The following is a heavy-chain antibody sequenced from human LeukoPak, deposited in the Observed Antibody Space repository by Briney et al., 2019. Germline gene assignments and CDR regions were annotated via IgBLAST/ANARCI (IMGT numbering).Heavy chain of an antibody. J-gene: IGHJ5*02. CDR1: GGPISSSSYY. CDR3: AGCSYYYGSGTCWFDP. V-gene: IGHV4-39*01. Sequence: PSETLSLTCTVSGGPISSSSYYWGWIRQPPGKGLEWIGSIYYSGSTYYNPSLKSRVTISVDTSKNQFSLKLSSVTAADTAVYYCAGCSYYYGSGTCWFDPWGQGTLVTVSS. D-gene: IGHD3-10*01. CDR2: IYYSGST.